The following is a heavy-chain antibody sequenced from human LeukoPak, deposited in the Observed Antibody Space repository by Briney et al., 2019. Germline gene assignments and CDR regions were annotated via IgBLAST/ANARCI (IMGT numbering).Heavy chain of an antibody. V-gene: IGHV3-21*01. CDR2: ITSSSTYI. CDR1: AFTFSNYN. D-gene: IGHD6-19*01. Sequence: GGSLRLSCAASAFTFSNYNMNWVRQAPGKGLEWVSSITSSSTYIYYADSVKGRFTISRDNAKNSLYLQMNSLRAEDTAVYYCASGHTTIAVAGTDFQHWGQGTLVTVSS. CDR3: ASGHTTIAVAGTDFQH. J-gene: IGHJ1*01.